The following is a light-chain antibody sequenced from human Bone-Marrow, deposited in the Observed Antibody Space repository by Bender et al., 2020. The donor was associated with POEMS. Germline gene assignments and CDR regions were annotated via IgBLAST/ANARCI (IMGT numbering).Light chain of an antibody. J-gene: IGLJ3*02. CDR3: AAWDDSLNGWV. Sequence: QSVLTQPPSVSGTPGQRVTISCSGSTSNIGSSYVYWYQQLPGTAPRLLIYSNNQRPSGVPDRFSGSKSGTSASLAISGLQSEDEADYYCAAWDDSLNGWVFGGGTKLTVL. CDR2: SNN. V-gene: IGLV1-44*01. CDR1: TSNIGSSY.